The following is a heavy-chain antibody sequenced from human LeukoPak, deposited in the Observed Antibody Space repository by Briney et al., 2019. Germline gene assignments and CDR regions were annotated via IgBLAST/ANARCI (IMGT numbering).Heavy chain of an antibody. D-gene: IGHD3-22*01. J-gene: IGHJ4*02. CDR2: ISASGGKT. V-gene: IGHV3-23*01. Sequence: GGSLRLSCAASGFIFNDYAMSWVRQVPGKGLECVSVISASGGKTYYADSVKGRFTISRDTSKTTISLQMNSLRVEDSAVYYCVRNYYDRSNYYYYFDYWGQGTLVTVSS. CDR1: GFIFNDYA. CDR3: VRNYYDRSNYYYYFDY.